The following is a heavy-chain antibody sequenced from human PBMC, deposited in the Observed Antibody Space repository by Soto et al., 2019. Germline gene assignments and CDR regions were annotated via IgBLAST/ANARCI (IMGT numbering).Heavy chain of an antibody. CDR1: GYTFTGYY. V-gene: IGHV1-2*02. J-gene: IGHJ4*02. CDR2: INPNSGGT. Sequence: ASVEVSCKASGYTFTGYYMHWVRQAPGQGLEWMGWINPNSGGTNYAQKFQGRVTMTRDTSISTAYMELSRLRSDDTAVYYCARGKRNYGVTPFDYWGQGTLVTVSS. CDR3: ARGKRNYGVTPFDY. D-gene: IGHD4-17*01.